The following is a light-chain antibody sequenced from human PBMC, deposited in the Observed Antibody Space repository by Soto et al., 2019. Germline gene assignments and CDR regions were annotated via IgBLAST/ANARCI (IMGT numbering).Light chain of an antibody. CDR2: RSD. Sequence: QSVLTQPPSASGTPGHTVTISCSGGRSNIGTNYVCWYQQLPGTAPKLLIYRSDQRPSGVPDRFSGSESGTSASLAISGLRSEDEADYYCAAWDDSLSGWLFGGGTKLTVL. CDR3: AAWDDSLSGWL. CDR1: RSNIGTNY. J-gene: IGLJ3*02. V-gene: IGLV1-47*01.